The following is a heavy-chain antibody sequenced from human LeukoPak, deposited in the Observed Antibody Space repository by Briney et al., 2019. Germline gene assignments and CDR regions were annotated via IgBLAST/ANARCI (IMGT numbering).Heavy chain of an antibody. V-gene: IGHV3-48*03. CDR2: ISGNGGTI. CDR1: GFTFTSHE. CDR3: ARNEYETLDY. J-gene: IGHJ4*02. D-gene: IGHD2/OR15-2a*01. Sequence: GGSLRLSCAASGFTFTSHEMNWFRQAPGKGLEWVSYISGNGGTIYYADSVKGRFTISRDNSKNALYLQMNSLRAEDTALYYCARNEYETLDYWGQGTLVTVSS.